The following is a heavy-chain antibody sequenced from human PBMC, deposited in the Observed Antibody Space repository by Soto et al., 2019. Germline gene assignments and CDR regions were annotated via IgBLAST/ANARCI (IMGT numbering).Heavy chain of an antibody. V-gene: IGHV1-69*01. CDR1: GGTFSSYA. J-gene: IGHJ6*02. Sequence: QVQLVQSGAEVKKPGSSVKVSCKASGGTFSSYAISWVRQAPGQGLEWMGGIIPIFGTANYAQKFQGRVKITADESTSTAYMELSSLRSEDTAVYYCARGEGFEPPYYYYGMDVWGQGTTVTVSS. CDR3: ARGEGFEPPYYYYGMDV. D-gene: IGHD1-26*01. CDR2: IIPIFGTA.